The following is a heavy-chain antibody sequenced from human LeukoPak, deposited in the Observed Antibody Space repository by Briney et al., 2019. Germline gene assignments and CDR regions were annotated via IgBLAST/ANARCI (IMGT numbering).Heavy chain of an antibody. CDR3: ARCQREGSLDY. CDR2: MNPNSGNT. D-gene: IGHD6-25*01. J-gene: IGHJ4*02. Sequence: ASVKVSCKASGYTYTSYDSHGVRPASGQGREGMGWMNPNSGNTGYAQKFKGRVTTTRNTYISTAYMELSSRRSEDTAGYYCARCQREGSLDYWGQGPLVPVSS. CDR1: GYTYTSYD. V-gene: IGHV1-8*01.